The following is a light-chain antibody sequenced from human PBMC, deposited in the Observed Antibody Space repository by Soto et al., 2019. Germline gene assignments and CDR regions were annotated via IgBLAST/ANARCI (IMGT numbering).Light chain of an antibody. CDR1: SSDVGGYNY. CDR2: EVT. CDR3: SSYGGSNNDVV. Sequence: QSVLTQPPSASGSPGQSVTISCTGTSSDVGGYNYVSWYQQHPGKAPKLIIYEVTKRPSGVPDRFSGSKSANTASLTVSGLQAEDEADYYCSSYGGSNNDVVFGGGTQLTVL. V-gene: IGLV2-8*01. J-gene: IGLJ2*01.